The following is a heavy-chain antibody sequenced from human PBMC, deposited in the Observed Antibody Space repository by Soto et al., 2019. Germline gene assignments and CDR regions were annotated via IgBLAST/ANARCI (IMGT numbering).Heavy chain of an antibody. V-gene: IGHV4-59*08. Sequence: SETLSLTCTVSGGSISSYYWSWIRQPPGKGLEWIGYIYYSGSTNYNPSLKSRVTISVDTSKNQFSLKLSSVTAADTAVYYCARLNYDLWSGPLYYYYYMDVWGQGTTVTVAS. CDR3: ARLNYDLWSGPLYYYYYMDV. J-gene: IGHJ6*03. CDR2: IYYSGST. CDR1: GGSISSYY. D-gene: IGHD3-3*01.